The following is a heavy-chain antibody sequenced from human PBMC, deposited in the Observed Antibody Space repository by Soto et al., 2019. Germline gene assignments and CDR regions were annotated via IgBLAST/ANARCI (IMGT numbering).Heavy chain of an antibody. D-gene: IGHD3-10*01. CDR2: IYYSGSS. J-gene: IGHJ4*02. CDR3: ARGITVVRGVAREFDY. V-gene: IGHV4-39*01. CDR1: GISISSYSYY. Sequence: QLQLQESGPGLVKPSETLPLTCTVSGISISSYSYYWGWIRQSPGKGLEWIGSIYYSGSSYYNPSLKSRVTMSVDTSKNQFSLKLRCVTAADTAVYYCARGITVVRGVAREFDYWGPGTLVTVSS.